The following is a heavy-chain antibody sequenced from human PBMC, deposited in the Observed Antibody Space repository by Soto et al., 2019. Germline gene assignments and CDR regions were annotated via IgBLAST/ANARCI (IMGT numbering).Heavy chain of an antibody. J-gene: IGHJ6*02. CDR2: IMSMYGTT. CDR1: GGTFSSYD. Sequence: QVQLEQSGAEVKKPGSSVKVSCKASGGTFSSYDISWVRQAPGQGLEWMGGIMSMYGTTHYAQKLQGRVAITADESTSTAYMELSSLRSEDTAVYYCARVRSCSGNMCSYYYGLDVWGQGTTVTVSS. CDR3: ARVRSCSGNMCSYYYGLDV. D-gene: IGHD2-15*01. V-gene: IGHV1-69*12.